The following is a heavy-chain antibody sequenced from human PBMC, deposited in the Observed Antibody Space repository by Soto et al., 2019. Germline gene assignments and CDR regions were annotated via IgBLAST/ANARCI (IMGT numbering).Heavy chain of an antibody. CDR2: IYYSGST. J-gene: IGHJ4*02. V-gene: IGHV4-30-4*01. CDR3: ARGGGLSGYDFDY. Sequence: PSETLSLTXTVSGGSISSGDYYWSWIRQPPGKGLEWIGYIYYSGSTYYNPSLKSRVTISVDTSKNQFSLKLSSVTAADTAVYYCARGGGLSGYDFDYWGQGTPVTVS. CDR1: GGSISSGDYY. D-gene: IGHD5-12*01.